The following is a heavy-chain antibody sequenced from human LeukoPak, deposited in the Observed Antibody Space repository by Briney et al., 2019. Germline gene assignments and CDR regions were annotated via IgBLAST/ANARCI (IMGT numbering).Heavy chain of an antibody. J-gene: IGHJ5*02. Sequence: SETLSLTCTVSGGSISTYYWSWIRQPPGKGLEWIGYISYSGSTNYNPSLKSRVTISLDTSKNQFALKLSSVTAADTAVYYCASQYYDFWSGYYTGAFDPWGQGTLVTVSS. D-gene: IGHD3-3*01. CDR2: ISYSGST. CDR1: GGSISTYY. V-gene: IGHV4-59*08. CDR3: ASQYYDFWSGYYTGAFDP.